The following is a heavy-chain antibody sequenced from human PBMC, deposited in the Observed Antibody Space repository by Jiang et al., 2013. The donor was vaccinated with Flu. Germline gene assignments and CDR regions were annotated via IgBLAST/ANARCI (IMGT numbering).Heavy chain of an antibody. D-gene: IGHD6-13*01. CDR2: IWNDGSNK. CDR3: VRGPSS. J-gene: IGHJ4*02. CDR1: GFTFTTYG. V-gene: IGHV3-33*01. Sequence: VESGGGVVQPGRSLRLSCAASGFTFTTYGMHWVRQAPGKGLEWVAFIWNDGSNKGYADSVKGRFTISRDNSKNTMYLQMNSLRAEDTAVYFCVRGPSSWGRGTLVTVSS.